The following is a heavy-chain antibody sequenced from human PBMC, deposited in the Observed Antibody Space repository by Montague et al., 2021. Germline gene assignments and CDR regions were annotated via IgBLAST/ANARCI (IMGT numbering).Heavy chain of an antibody. Sequence: SLRLSCAASGFTFSNYWMHWVRQAPGKGLVWVSHIKYDGSRTGYADSVKGRFTISRDNAKNTLYLQMNSLRVDDTTVYYCARSNFAAALDPWGQRTLVTISS. D-gene: IGHD6-25*01. V-gene: IGHV3-74*01. CDR2: IKYDGSRT. CDR1: GFTFSNYW. J-gene: IGHJ5*02. CDR3: ARSNFAAALDP.